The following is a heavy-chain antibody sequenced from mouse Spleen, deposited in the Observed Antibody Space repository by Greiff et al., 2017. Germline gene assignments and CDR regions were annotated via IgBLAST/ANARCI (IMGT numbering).Heavy chain of an antibody. CDR2: IRSKSNNYAT. Sequence: EADGGLVQPKGSLKLSCAASGFSFNTYAMNWVRQAPGKGLEWVARIRSKSNNYATYYADSVKDRFTISRDDSESMLYLQMNNLKTEDTAMYYCVRPYYDYDGGFAYWGQGTLVTVSA. J-gene: IGHJ3*01. V-gene: IGHV10-1*01. D-gene: IGHD2-4*01. CDR3: VRPYYDYDGGFAY. CDR1: GFSFNTYA.